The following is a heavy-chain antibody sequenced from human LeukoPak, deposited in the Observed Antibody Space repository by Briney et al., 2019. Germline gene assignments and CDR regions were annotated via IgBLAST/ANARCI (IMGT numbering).Heavy chain of an antibody. CDR3: ARAVVPAAYFDY. V-gene: IGHV3-30-3*01. Sequence: GGSLRLSCAASGFTFSSYAMHWVRQAPGKGLEWVAVISYDGSNKYYADSVKGRFTISRDNSKNTLYLQMNSLRAEDTAVYYCARAVVPAAYFDYWGRGTLVTVSS. CDR2: ISYDGSNK. J-gene: IGHJ4*02. D-gene: IGHD2-2*01. CDR1: GFTFSSYA.